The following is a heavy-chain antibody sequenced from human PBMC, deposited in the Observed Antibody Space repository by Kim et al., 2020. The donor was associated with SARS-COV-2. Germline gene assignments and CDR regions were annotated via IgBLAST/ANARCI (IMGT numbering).Heavy chain of an antibody. CDR3: ARDLGSTTDLFYYYGIDV. CDR2: ISVKSDDI. J-gene: IGHJ6*02. CDR1: GFTFSNYA. V-gene: IGHV3-21*01. D-gene: IGHD4-17*01. Sequence: GGSLRLSCAASGFTFSNYAMNWVRQAPGKGLEWVSSISVKSDDIYYADSVKGRFTISRDNSKNSLYLQMNSLRAEDTAVFYCARDLGSTTDLFYYYGIDVWGQGTMVTVSS.